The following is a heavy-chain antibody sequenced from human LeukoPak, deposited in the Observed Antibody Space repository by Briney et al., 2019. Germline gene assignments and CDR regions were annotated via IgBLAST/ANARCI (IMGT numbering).Heavy chain of an antibody. J-gene: IGHJ3*02. Sequence: GGSLRLSCAASGFTFRVYAMTWVRQAPGKGLEWVSGISGSGSSTYSADSVKGRFTISRDNSKNTLYLQMNSLRAEDTAVYYCAKVRGYDFWSGPDAFDIWGQGTMVTVSS. CDR3: AKVRGYDFWSGPDAFDI. D-gene: IGHD3-3*01. V-gene: IGHV3-23*01. CDR2: ISGSGSST. CDR1: GFTFRVYA.